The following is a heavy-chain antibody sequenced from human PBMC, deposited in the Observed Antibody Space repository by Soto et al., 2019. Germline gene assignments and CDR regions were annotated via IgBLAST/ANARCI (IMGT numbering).Heavy chain of an antibody. J-gene: IGHJ4*02. CDR3: ARHLPKAGGSAGFDY. V-gene: IGHV1-2*02. CDR1: GDTFTANY. D-gene: IGHD1-26*01. CDR2: INPKSGGT. Sequence: GSSVKVSCKASGDTFTANYIHWVRQAPGQGFEWMGCINPKSGGTNSPQKFQGRVTMTRDPSLSTVYMTLTRLTSDDTAVYYCARHLPKAGGSAGFDYVGQGTLVTVSS.